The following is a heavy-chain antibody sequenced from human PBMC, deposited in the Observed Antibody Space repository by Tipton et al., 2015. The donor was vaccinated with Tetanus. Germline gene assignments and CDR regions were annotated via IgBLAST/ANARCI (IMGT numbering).Heavy chain of an antibody. Sequence: TLSLTCAVYDGSFSGYYWSWIRQPPGKGLEWIGEINHSGSTNYNPSLKSRVTISVDTSKNQFSLKLSSVTAADTAVYYCARGLNGGYYNWFDPWGQGTLVTVSS. CDR1: DGSFSGYY. D-gene: IGHD4-17*01. J-gene: IGHJ5*02. CDR3: ARGLNGGYYNWFDP. CDR2: INHSGST. V-gene: IGHV4-34*01.